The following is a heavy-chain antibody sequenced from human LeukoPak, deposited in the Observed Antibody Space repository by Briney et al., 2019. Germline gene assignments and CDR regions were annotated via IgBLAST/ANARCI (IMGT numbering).Heavy chain of an antibody. Sequence: GASVKVSCKASGYTFTSNGIYWVRQAPGQGPEWMGWVSPHSGDTSYAQKFQDRATMTADTSTSTAYMELRSLRSDDTAVYYCAREIVAGRGYYSYYMDVWGSGTTVTVSS. J-gene: IGHJ6*03. CDR1: GYTFTSNG. D-gene: IGHD3-22*01. CDR2: VSPHSGDT. V-gene: IGHV1-18*01. CDR3: AREIVAGRGYYSYYMDV.